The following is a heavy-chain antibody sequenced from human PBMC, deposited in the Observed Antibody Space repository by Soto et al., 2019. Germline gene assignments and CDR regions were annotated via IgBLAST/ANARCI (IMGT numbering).Heavy chain of an antibody. J-gene: IGHJ6*02. D-gene: IGHD3-10*01. Sequence: PSETLSLTCTVSGGSISSGGYYWSWIRQHPGKGLEWIGYIYYSGSTYYNPSLKSRVTISVDTSKNQFSLKLSSVTAADTAVYYCARDRQLLWFGESSYYYYGMDVWGQGTTVTVS. CDR2: IYYSGST. V-gene: IGHV4-31*03. CDR1: GGSISSGGYY. CDR3: ARDRQLLWFGESSYYYYGMDV.